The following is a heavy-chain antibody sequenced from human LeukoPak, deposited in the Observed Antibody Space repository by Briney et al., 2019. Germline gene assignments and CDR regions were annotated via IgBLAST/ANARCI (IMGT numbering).Heavy chain of an antibody. V-gene: IGHV1-2*02. J-gene: IGHJ3*02. CDR3: ARSTGTDAFDI. CDR1: GYTFTGYY. D-gene: IGHD1-1*01. CDR2: INPNSGGT. Sequence: ASVKVSCKASGYTFTGYYMHWVRQAPGQGLEWMGWINPNSGGTNYAQRFQGRVTMTRDTSISAAYMELSRLRSDDTAVYYCARSTGTDAFDIWGQGTLVTVSS.